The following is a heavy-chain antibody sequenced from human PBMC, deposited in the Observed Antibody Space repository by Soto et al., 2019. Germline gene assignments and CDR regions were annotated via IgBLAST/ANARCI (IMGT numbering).Heavy chain of an antibody. CDR3: AKDRVGGTFYTPLAF. J-gene: IGHJ4*02. D-gene: IGHD1-7*01. CDR2: ITYDGSFQ. V-gene: IGHV3-30*18. CDR1: GFNFDNYG. Sequence: PGGSLRVSCQASGFNFDNYGMHWVRQAPGKGLEWVAVITYDGSFQYYADSVKGRFTISRDNSKNTLSLHLNTPKPEDTAVYHCAKDRVGGTFYTPLAFWGQGTLVTVSS.